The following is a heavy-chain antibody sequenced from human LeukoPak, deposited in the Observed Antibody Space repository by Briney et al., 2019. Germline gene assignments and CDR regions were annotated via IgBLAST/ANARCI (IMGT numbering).Heavy chain of an antibody. CDR1: GFTFSSYS. J-gene: IGHJ6*03. Sequence: TGGSLRLSCAASGFTFSSYSMNWVRQAPGKGLEWVANIKQDGSEKYYVDSVKGRFTISRDNAKNSLYLQMNSLRAEDTAVYYCARRGFSIVVVPAAIDYYYYMDVWGKGTTVTVSS. D-gene: IGHD2-2*02. CDR3: ARRGFSIVVVPAAIDYYYYMDV. CDR2: IKQDGSEK. V-gene: IGHV3-7*01.